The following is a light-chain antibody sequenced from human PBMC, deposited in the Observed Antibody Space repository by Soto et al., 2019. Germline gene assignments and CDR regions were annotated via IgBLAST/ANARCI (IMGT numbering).Light chain of an antibody. V-gene: IGLV2-8*01. CDR2: EVS. J-gene: IGLJ1*01. CDR1: SSDVGAYEY. CDR3: SSYAGSSGGV. Sequence: QSALTQPPSASGSPGQSVTISCTGTSSDVGAYEYVSWYQQHPGEAPKLIIYEVSQRPSGVPDRFSGSKSGNTASLTVSGLQAEDEADYYCSSYAGSSGGVFGTGTKLTVL.